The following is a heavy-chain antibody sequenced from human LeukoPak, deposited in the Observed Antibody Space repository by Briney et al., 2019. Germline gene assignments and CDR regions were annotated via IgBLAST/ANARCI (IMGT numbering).Heavy chain of an antibody. D-gene: IGHD2-2*03. J-gene: IGHJ4*02. CDR2: ISGSGGST. CDR3: AELDIVVVPAAMGK. Sequence: GGSLRLSCAASGFTFSSYAMSWVRQAPGKGLEWVSAISGSGGSTYYADSVKGRFTISRDNPKNTLYLQMNSLRAEDTAVYYCAELDIVVVPAAMGKWGQGTLVTVSS. CDR1: GFTFSSYA. V-gene: IGHV3-23*01.